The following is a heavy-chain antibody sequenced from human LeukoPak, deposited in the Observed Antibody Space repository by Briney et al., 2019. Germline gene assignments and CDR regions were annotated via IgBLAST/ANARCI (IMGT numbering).Heavy chain of an antibody. CDR1: GYSISSGYY. D-gene: IGHD2-21*02. CDR2: IYHSGST. J-gene: IGHJ4*02. Sequence: SETLSLTCTVSGYSISSGYYWGWIRQPPGKGLEWIGSIYHSGSTYYNPSLKSRVTISVDTSKNQFSLKLSSVTAADTAVYYCARGLLFEALFDYWGQGTLVTVSS. V-gene: IGHV4-38-2*02. CDR3: ARGLLFEALFDY.